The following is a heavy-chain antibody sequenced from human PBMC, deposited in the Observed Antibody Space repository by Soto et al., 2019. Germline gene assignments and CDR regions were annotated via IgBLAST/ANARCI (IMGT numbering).Heavy chain of an antibody. V-gene: IGHV4-39*01. Sequence: QLHLQESGPGLVKPSETLSLTCTVSGGSISGSGGLWGWIRQPPGKGLESIVTIYHNGNTYYDPSLWSRVTMSVDTSKNEFSLNLNSLTAADTAVYYCARLPRYGSGTYPEFWGQGTLVTVSS. D-gene: IGHD3-10*01. CDR3: ARLPRYGSGTYPEF. CDR1: GGSISGSGGL. CDR2: IYHNGNT. J-gene: IGHJ4*02.